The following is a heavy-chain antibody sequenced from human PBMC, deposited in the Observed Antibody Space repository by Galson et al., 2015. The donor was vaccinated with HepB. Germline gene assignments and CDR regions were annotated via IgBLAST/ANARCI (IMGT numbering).Heavy chain of an antibody. Sequence: SLRLSCATSGFTFRSYGMNWVRRAPGKGLECVAVISPDGSNQYYADSVKGRFTISRDNSRNTLYLQMNSLRTDDTAVYYCANMRLGYSSSWYSDYWGQGTLVTVSS. J-gene: IGHJ4*02. CDR1: GFTFRSYG. D-gene: IGHD6-13*01. V-gene: IGHV3-30*18. CDR2: ISPDGSNQ. CDR3: ANMRLGYSSSWYSDY.